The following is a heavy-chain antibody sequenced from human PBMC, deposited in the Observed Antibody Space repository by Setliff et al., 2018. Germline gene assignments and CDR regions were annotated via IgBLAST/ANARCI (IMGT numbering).Heavy chain of an antibody. D-gene: IGHD2-21*01. CDR1: GFTFSDYE. V-gene: IGHV3-7*01. J-gene: IGHJ4*02. CDR3: ASGDWFYFDT. CDR2: IKKDGSEI. Sequence: GGSLRLSCAASGFTFSDYEMNWVRQAPGKGLEWVASIKKDGSEIYYVDSVRGRFTISGDTAKNSVYLQMNSLRAEDTGVYYCASGDWFYFDTWGQGTLVTVSS.